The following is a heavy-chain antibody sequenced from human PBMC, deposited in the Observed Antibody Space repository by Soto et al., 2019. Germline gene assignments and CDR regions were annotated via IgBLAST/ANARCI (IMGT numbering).Heavy chain of an antibody. CDR2: VSHDGRNT. CDR3: AKGGRQWLVTSDFNY. Sequence: VQLVESGGGVVQPGRSLRLSCAASGFTFSDYAMHWVRQAPDKGLEWVAVVSHDGRNTHYADSVKGRFTISRDSSKNTVSLEMSTLRAEDTAVYYCAKGGRQWLVTSDFNYWGQGALVTVSS. D-gene: IGHD6-19*01. CDR1: GFTFSDYA. V-gene: IGHV3-30*18. J-gene: IGHJ4*02.